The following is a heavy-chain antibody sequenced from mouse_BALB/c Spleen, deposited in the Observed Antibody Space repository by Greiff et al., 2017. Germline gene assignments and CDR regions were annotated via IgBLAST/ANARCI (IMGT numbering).Heavy chain of an antibody. Sequence: QVQLKESGPGLVAPSQSLSITCTVSGFSLTSYGVHWVRQPPGKGLEWLGVIWAGGSTNYNSALMSRLSISKDNSKSQVFLKMNSLQTDDTAMYYCARELCTMITKRLAYWGQGTLVTVSA. J-gene: IGHJ3*01. CDR3: ARELCTMITKRLAY. CDR1: GFSLTSYG. D-gene: IGHD2-4*01. V-gene: IGHV2-9*02. CDR2: IWAGGST.